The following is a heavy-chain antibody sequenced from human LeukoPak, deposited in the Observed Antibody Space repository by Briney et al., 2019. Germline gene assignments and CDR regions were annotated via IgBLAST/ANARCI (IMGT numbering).Heavy chain of an antibody. D-gene: IGHD3-16*01. Sequence: SETLSLTCTVSGGSISSYYWSWIRQPPGKGLEWLGYIYYSGSTNYNPSLKSRVTISVDTSKNQFSLKLSSVTAADTAVYYCARGGGNFEGDWFDPWGQGTLVTVSS. CDR2: IYYSGST. V-gene: IGHV4-59*08. J-gene: IGHJ5*02. CDR1: GGSISSYY. CDR3: ARGGGNFEGDWFDP.